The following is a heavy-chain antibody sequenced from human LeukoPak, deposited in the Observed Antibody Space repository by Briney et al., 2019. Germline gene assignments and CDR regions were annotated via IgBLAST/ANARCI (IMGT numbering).Heavy chain of an antibody. Sequence: SETLSLTCTVSGGSISSYYWSWIRQPPGKGLEWIGYIYYGGSTNYNPSLKSRVTISVDTSKNQFSLKLSSVTAADTAVYYCASSSGGSWYYYMDVWGKGTTVTVSS. D-gene: IGHD2-15*01. CDR2: IYYGGST. J-gene: IGHJ6*03. CDR3: ASSSGGSWYYYMDV. V-gene: IGHV4-59*01. CDR1: GGSISSYY.